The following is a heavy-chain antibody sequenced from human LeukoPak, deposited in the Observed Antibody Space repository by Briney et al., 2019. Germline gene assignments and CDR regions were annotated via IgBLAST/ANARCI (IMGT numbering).Heavy chain of an antibody. CDR1: GFTFSSYW. CDR3: ARVGATWYFQH. J-gene: IGHJ1*01. D-gene: IGHD1-26*01. CDR2: INSDGSST. V-gene: IGHV3-74*01. Sequence: GGSLRLSCAASGFTFSSYWMHWVRQAPGKGLVWVSRINSDGSSTSYADSVKGRFAISRDNANKSLYLQMNSLRDEDTAVYYCARVGATWYFQHWGQGALVTVSS.